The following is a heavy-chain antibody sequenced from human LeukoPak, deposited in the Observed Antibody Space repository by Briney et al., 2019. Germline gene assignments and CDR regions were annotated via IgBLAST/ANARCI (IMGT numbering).Heavy chain of an antibody. D-gene: IGHD6-19*01. CDR1: GGSISSSF. J-gene: IGHJ4*02. V-gene: IGHV4-59*01. Sequence: SETLSLTCTVSGGSISSSFWGWLRQPPGKGLEWIGYIYYSGSTNYNPSLESRVTISVDPSKKQFSLTLSSVTAADTAVYYCARTPYSSGWYADWGQGTLVIVSS. CDR3: ARTPYSSGWYAD. CDR2: IYYSGST.